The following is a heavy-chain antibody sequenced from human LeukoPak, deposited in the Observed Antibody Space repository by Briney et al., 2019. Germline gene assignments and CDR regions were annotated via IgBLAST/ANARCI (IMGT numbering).Heavy chain of an antibody. D-gene: IGHD5-18*01. CDR2: ISSSSSYI. Sequence: GGSLRLSCAASGFTFSSYSMNWVRQAPGKGLEWVSSISSSSSYIYYADSVKGRFTISRDNAKNSLYLQMNSLRAEDTAVYYCARDGIQLWLRRYYYYMDVWGKGTTVTVSS. V-gene: IGHV3-21*01. CDR3: ARDGIQLWLRRYYYYMDV. CDR1: GFTFSSYS. J-gene: IGHJ6*03.